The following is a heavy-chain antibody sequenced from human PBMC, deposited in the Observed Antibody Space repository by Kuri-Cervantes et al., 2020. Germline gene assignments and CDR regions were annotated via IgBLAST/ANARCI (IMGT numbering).Heavy chain of an antibody. Sequence: ASVKVSCKASGYTFTGYYMHWVRQAPGQGLEWMGWINPNSGGTNYAQKFQGRVTMTRDTSISTAYMELSSLRSEDTAVYYCARVLEQVSDLDLSYYYYSMDVWGQGTTVTVSS. CDR3: ARVLEQVSDLDLSYYYYSMDV. CDR2: INPNSGGT. J-gene: IGHJ6*02. CDR1: GYTFTGYY. V-gene: IGHV1-2*02. D-gene: IGHD2-21*01.